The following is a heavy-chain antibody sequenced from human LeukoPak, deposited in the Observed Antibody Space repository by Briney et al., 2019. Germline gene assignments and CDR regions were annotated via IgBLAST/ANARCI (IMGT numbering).Heavy chain of an antibody. CDR3: AKEGYDSSGYYPSFDY. D-gene: IGHD3-22*01. V-gene: IGHV3-23*01. J-gene: IGHJ4*02. Sequence: GGSLRLSCAASGFTFSSYAMSWVRQAPGKGLEWVSAISGSGGSTYYADSVKGRFTISRDNSKNTLYLQMNSLRAEDTAVYYCAKEGYDSSGYYPSFDYWGQGTLVTVSS. CDR2: ISGSGGST. CDR1: GFTFSSYA.